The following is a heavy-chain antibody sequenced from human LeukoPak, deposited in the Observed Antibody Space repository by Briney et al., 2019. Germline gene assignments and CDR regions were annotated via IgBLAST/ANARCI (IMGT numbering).Heavy chain of an antibody. CDR3: ARHGKGVTYFYTFDI. V-gene: IGHV4-59*08. CDR2: VYASGAT. D-gene: IGHD2/OR15-2a*01. Sequence: SETLSLTCTVSGGSITNYYWSWIRQPPGEGLQWIGYVYASGATNSNPSLKSRVTISVDTSKNQFSLKLSSVTAADTAVYYCARHGKGVTYFYTFDIWGQGTVVAVSS. CDR1: GGSITNYY. J-gene: IGHJ3*02.